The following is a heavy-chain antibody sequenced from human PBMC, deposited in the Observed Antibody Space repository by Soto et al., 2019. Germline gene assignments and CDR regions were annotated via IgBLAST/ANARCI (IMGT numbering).Heavy chain of an antibody. Sequence: QVQLQESGPGLVKPSQTLSLTCTVSGGSISSGXYYWSWIRQHPGKGLEWIGYIYYSGSTYYNPALKSRVTISVDTSKNQFSLKLSSVTAADTAVYYCARFWRGPAAIYYYYGMDVWGQGTTVTVSS. CDR3: ARFWRGPAAIYYYYGMDV. D-gene: IGHD2-2*01. J-gene: IGHJ6*02. CDR1: GGSISSGXYY. V-gene: IGHV4-31*03. CDR2: IYYSGST.